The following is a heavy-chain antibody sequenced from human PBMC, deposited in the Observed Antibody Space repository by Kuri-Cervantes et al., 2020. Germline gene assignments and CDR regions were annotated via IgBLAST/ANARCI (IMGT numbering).Heavy chain of an antibody. V-gene: IGHV3-30-3*01. D-gene: IGHD3-16*02. CDR2: VSYDGSNK. Sequence: GGSLRLSCAASGFTFSSYAMHWVRQAPGKGLDWVAVVSYDGSNKYYADSVKGRFTNSRDDAKNSLYLQMNSLRAEDTAVYYCATSHRYIFDYWGQGTLVTVSS. CDR1: GFTFSSYA. CDR3: ATSHRYIFDY. J-gene: IGHJ4*02.